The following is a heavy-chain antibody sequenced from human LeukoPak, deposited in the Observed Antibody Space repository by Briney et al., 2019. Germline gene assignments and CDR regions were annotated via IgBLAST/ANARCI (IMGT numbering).Heavy chain of an antibody. CDR2: IKTKTDGVTT. V-gene: IGHV3-15*01. J-gene: IGHJ3*02. CDR3: TGFETSGPDAFDI. D-gene: IGHD5-12*01. CDR1: GFTFSSYW. Sequence: GGSLRLSCAASGFTFSSYWMSWVRQAPGKGLEWVGRIKTKTDGVTTDYAAPVKGRFTISRDDSKTTVYLQMNSLKTEDTAVYFCTGFETSGPDAFDIWGRGTMVTVSS.